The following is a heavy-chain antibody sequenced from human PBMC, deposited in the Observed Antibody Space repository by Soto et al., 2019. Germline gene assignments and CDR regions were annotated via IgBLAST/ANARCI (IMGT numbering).Heavy chain of an antibody. CDR2: IYHAGSV. CDR1: GYSIASGYY. J-gene: IGHJ6*02. D-gene: IGHD3-9*01. V-gene: IGHV4-38-2*01. Sequence: SENLALTCAVSGYSIASGYYWAWIRQSPGKGLEWIGSIYHAGSVYYNPSLNSRVAVSLDTSKNHFSLKLTSVTAADTAVYYCARTFDHYGMDVCGQRTTVTVSS. CDR3: ARTFDHYGMDV.